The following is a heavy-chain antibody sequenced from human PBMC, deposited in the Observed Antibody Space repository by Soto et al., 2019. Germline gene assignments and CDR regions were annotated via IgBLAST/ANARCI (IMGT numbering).Heavy chain of an antibody. CDR2: ISHDGGIK. Sequence: QVQLVESGGGVVQPGRSLTLSCAASGFPFTSYAIHWVRQAPGKGLEWVAVISHDGGIKHYADSVKGRFTISRDNSKNTLYLQMIRLRDEDTAVYHCAGEHDALDVWGQGTTVTVAS. D-gene: IGHD1-1*01. CDR3: AGEHDALDV. J-gene: IGHJ6*02. CDR1: GFPFTSYA. V-gene: IGHV3-30-3*01.